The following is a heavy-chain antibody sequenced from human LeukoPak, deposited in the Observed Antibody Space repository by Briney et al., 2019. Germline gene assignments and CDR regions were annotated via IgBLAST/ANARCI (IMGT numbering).Heavy chain of an antibody. CDR1: GFTFSSYG. D-gene: IGHD6-6*01. CDR2: IRYDGSNK. J-gene: IGHJ4*02. V-gene: IGHV3-30*02. CDR3: AKDQIAAFDY. Sequence: GGSLRLSCAASGFTFSSYGMHWVRQAPGKGLEWVAFIRYDGSNKYYADSVKGRFTISRDNSKNTLYLQMDSLRAEDTAVYYCAKDQIAAFDYWGQGTLVTVSS.